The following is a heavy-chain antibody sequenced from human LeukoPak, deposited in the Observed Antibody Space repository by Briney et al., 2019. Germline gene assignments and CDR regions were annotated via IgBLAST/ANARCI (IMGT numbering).Heavy chain of an antibody. D-gene: IGHD3-3*01. J-gene: IGHJ5*02. CDR2: IYTSGST. V-gene: IGHV4-61*02. CDR3: ARDRLEWLLGLDP. Sequence: SRTLSLTCTVSGGSISSGSYYWSWIRQPAGKGLEWIGRIYTSGSTNYNPSLKSRVTISVDTSKNQFSLKLSSVTAADTAVYYCARDRLEWLLGLDPWGQGTLVTVSS. CDR1: GGSISSGSYY.